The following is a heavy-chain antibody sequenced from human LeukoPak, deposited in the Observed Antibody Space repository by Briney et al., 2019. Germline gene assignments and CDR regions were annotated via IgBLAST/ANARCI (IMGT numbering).Heavy chain of an antibody. CDR3: ARNTALGAFDI. V-gene: IGHV4-59*08. CDR2: IYYSGST. D-gene: IGHD5-18*01. Sequence: SETLSLTCTVSGGSISSYYRSWIRQPPGKGLEWIGYIYYSGSTNYNPSLKSRVTISVDTSKNQFSLKLSSVTAADTAVYYCARNTALGAFDIWGQGTMVTVSS. CDR1: GGSISSYY. J-gene: IGHJ3*02.